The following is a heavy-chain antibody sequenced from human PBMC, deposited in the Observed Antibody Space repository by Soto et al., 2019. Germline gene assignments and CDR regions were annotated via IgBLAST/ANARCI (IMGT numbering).Heavy chain of an antibody. Sequence: PGGSLRLSCAASGFTFSSYAMSWVRQAPGKGLEWVSAISGSGGSTYYADSVKGRFTISRDNSKNTLYLQMNSLRAEDTAVYYCAKKGTKYCSGGSCYPHYFDYWGQGTLGTVSS. V-gene: IGHV3-23*01. CDR2: ISGSGGST. CDR3: AKKGTKYCSGGSCYPHYFDY. CDR1: GFTFSSYA. D-gene: IGHD2-15*01. J-gene: IGHJ4*02.